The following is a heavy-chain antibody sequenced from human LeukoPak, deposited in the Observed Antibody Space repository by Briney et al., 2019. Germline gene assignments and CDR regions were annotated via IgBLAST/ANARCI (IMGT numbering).Heavy chain of an antibody. J-gene: IGHJ4*02. CDR3: ARAWCSGGSCLDNDY. CDR1: GYTFTSYG. Sequence: GASVKVSCKASGYTFTSYGISWVRQAPGQGLEWRGGVSAYNGNTNYAQKLQGRVTMTTDTSTSTAYMELRSLRSDDTAVYYCARAWCSGGSCLDNDYWGQGTLVTVSS. V-gene: IGHV1-18*01. CDR2: VSAYNGNT. D-gene: IGHD2-15*01.